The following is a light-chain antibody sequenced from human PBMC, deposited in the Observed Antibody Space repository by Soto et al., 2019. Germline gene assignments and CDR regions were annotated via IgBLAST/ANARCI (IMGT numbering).Light chain of an antibody. CDR3: VSFTTSRSYV. CDR2: EVN. J-gene: IGLJ1*01. Sequence: QSALTQPPSASGSPGQSVAISCTGTSSDVGGYNYVSWYQQHPGKAPKLMIYEVNKRPSGVPDRFSGSKSGNTASLTVSGLQAEDEADYYCVSFTTSRSYVFGTGTKVTVL. CDR1: SSDVGGYNY. V-gene: IGLV2-8*01.